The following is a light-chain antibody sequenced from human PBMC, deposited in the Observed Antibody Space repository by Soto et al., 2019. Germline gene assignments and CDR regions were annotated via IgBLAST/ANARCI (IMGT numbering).Light chain of an antibody. J-gene: IGLJ2*01. CDR1: SSGVENYNL. CDR2: EGS. Sequence: SALTQPASVSGSPGQSITLSCTRTSSGVENYNLVSWYPHRPGKAPKLIIYEGSQRPSGVSDRFSGSKSGNTASLTISGLRAEDEADYYCSSDAGAVVFGGGTQLTVL. V-gene: IGLV2-23*01. CDR3: SSDAGAVV.